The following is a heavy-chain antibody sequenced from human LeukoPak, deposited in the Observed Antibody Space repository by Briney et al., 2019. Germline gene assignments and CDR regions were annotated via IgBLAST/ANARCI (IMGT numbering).Heavy chain of an antibody. CDR3: ARDLGPRGYFDY. D-gene: IGHD3-10*01. Sequence: ASVTVSCKASGYTFTSYGISWVRQAPGQGLEWMGWISAYNGNTNYAQKLQGRVTMTTDTSTSTAYMELRSLRSGDTAVYYCARDLGPRGYFDYWGQGTLVTVSS. J-gene: IGHJ4*02. V-gene: IGHV1-18*01. CDR1: GYTFTSYG. CDR2: ISAYNGNT.